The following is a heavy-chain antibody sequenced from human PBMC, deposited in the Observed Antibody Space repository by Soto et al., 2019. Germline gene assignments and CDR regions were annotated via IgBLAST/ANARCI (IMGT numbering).Heavy chain of an antibody. CDR1: GFTFSDYY. D-gene: IGHD3-22*01. J-gene: IGHJ4*02. CDR3: ARTEYYYDSSGYYPDY. Sequence: PGGSLRLSCAASGFTFSDYYMSWIRQAPGKGLEWVSYISSSSSYTNYADSVKGRFTISRDNAKNSLYLQMNSLRAEDTAVYYCARTEYYYDSSGYYPDYWGQGTLVTVS. V-gene: IGHV3-11*06. CDR2: ISSSSSYT.